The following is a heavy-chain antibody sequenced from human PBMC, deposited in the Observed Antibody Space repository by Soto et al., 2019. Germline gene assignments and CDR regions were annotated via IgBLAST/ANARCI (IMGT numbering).Heavy chain of an antibody. CDR2: INAGNGNT. D-gene: IGHD6-13*01. CDR1: GYTFTSYA. CDR3: ARNRRSSSWSYYYYYGMDV. V-gene: IGHV1-3*01. Sequence: GASVKVSCKASGYTFTSYAMHWVRQAPGQRLEWMGWINAGNGNTKYSQKFQGRVTITRDTSASTAYMELSSLRSEDTAVYYCARNRRSSSWSYYYYYGMDVWGQGTTVTVSS. J-gene: IGHJ6*02.